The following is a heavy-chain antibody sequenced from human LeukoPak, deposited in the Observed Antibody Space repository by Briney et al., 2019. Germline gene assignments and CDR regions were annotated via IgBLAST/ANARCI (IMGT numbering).Heavy chain of an antibody. V-gene: IGHV3-48*02. J-gene: IGHJ4*02. Sequence: GESLRLSCAASGFTFSSYSMNWVRQAPGKGLEWVSHITASGTAIFSPDSVKGRFTISSDNANNSLYLQMTSLRDEDTAVYYCASSGSYRFYYWGQGTLVTVSS. D-gene: IGHD1-26*01. CDR1: GFTFSSYS. CDR2: ITASGTAI. CDR3: ASSGSYRFYY.